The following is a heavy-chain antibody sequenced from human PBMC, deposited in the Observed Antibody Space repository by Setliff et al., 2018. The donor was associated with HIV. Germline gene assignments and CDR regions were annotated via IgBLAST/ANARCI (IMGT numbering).Heavy chain of an antibody. CDR2: INPNSGDT. Sequence: AASVKVSRKASGYTFIGHYIHWVRQAPGQGLEWMGWINPNSGDTKYAQKFQDRVSLTRDTSLSTAYMELSSLTSDDTAIYYCARDMFEIWERSLAKGDEFDPWGQGSPVTVSS. D-gene: IGHD3-10*02. V-gene: IGHV1-2*02. CDR3: ARDMFEIWERSLAKGDEFDP. J-gene: IGHJ5*02. CDR1: GYTFIGHY.